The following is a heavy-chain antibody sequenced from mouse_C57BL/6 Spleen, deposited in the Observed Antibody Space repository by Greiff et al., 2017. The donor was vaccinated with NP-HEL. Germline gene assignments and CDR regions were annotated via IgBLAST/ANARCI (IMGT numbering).Heavy chain of an antibody. J-gene: IGHJ3*01. CDR1: GYAFSSYW. V-gene: IGHV1-80*01. Sequence: VQLQESGAELVKPGASVKISCKASGYAFSSYWMNWVKQRPGKGLEWIGQIYPGDGDTNYNGKFKGKATLTADKSSSTAYMQLSSLTSEDSAVYFCARGDDYDGGLKFAYWGQGTLVTVSA. D-gene: IGHD2-4*01. CDR2: IYPGDGDT. CDR3: ARGDDYDGGLKFAY.